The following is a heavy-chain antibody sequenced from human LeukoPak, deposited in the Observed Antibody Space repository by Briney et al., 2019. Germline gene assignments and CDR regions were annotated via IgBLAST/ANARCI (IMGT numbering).Heavy chain of an antibody. CDR1: GYTFTSYD. Sequence: ASVKVSCKASGYTFTSYDINWVRQATGQGLEWMGWMNPNSGNTGYAQKFQGRVTMTRNTSISTAYMELSSLRSEDTAVYYCARGIAAAATSWYYYYYMDVWGKGTTVTVSS. J-gene: IGHJ6*03. V-gene: IGHV1-8*01. CDR2: MNPNSGNT. D-gene: IGHD6-13*01. CDR3: ARGIAAAATSWYYYYYMDV.